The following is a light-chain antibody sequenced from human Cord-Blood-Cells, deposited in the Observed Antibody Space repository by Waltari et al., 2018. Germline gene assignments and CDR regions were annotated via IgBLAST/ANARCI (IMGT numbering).Light chain of an antibody. CDR3: QQYYSTPWT. CDR1: QSVLYSSNNKNY. V-gene: IGKV4-1*01. J-gene: IGKJ1*01. CDR2: WAS. Sequence: DIVMTQSPDSLAVSLGERATINCKSSQSVLYSSNNKNYLAWYQQKPGQPPKLLISWASTRESVVPDRFSGSGSGTDFTLTISSLQAEDVAVYYCQQYYSTPWTFGQGTKVEIK.